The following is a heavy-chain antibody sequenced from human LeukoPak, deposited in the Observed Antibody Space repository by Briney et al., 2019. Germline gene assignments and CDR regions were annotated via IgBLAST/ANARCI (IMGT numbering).Heavy chain of an antibody. CDR3: AKDQEVATIPGYY. J-gene: IGHJ4*02. CDR2: IRYDGSNK. Sequence: PGGSLRLSCAAPGFTFSSYGMHWVRQAPGKGLEWVAFIRYDGSNKYYADSVKGRFTISRDNSKNTLYLQMNSLRAEDTAVYYCAKDQEVATIPGYYWGQGTLVTVSS. CDR1: GFTFSSYG. D-gene: IGHD5-12*01. V-gene: IGHV3-30*02.